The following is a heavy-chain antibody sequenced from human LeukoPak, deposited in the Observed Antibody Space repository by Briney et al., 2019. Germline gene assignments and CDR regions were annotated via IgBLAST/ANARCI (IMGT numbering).Heavy chain of an antibody. CDR2: ISSSSSYI. V-gene: IGHV3-21*01. D-gene: IGHD2-2*02. Sequence: GGSLRLSCAASGFTFSSYSMNWVRQAPGKGLEWVSSISSSSSYIYHADSVKGRFTISRDNAKNSLYLQMNSLRAEDTAVYYCARDRAHCSSTSCYREAGWFDPWGQGTLVTVSS. CDR3: ARDRAHCSSTSCYREAGWFDP. CDR1: GFTFSSYS. J-gene: IGHJ5*02.